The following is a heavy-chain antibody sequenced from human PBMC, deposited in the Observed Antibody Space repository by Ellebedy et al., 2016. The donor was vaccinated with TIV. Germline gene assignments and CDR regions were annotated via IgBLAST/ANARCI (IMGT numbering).Heavy chain of an antibody. CDR2: VNPSGGRT. D-gene: IGHD4-17*01. CDR3: ASLPHYGDSGP. V-gene: IGHV1-46*01. J-gene: IGHJ5*02. CDR1: GYTFTSYY. Sequence: AASVKVSCKASGYTFTSYYMHWVRQAPGQGLEWMGMVNPSGGRTSYAQKFQGRVTMTRDTSTSTVYMELSSLRSEDTAVYYCASLPHYGDSGPWGQGTLVTVSS.